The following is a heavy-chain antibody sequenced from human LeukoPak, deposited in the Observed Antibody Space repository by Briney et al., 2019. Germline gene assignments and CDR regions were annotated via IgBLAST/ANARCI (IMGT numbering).Heavy chain of an antibody. Sequence: SETLSLTCTVSGGSISSYYWSWIRQPPGKGLEWIGYIYYSGSTNYNPSLKSRVTISVDTSKNQFSLKLSSVTAADTAVYYCARESYGYGYGAHFDYWGQGTLVTVSS. D-gene: IGHD5-18*01. CDR2: IYYSGST. J-gene: IGHJ4*02. V-gene: IGHV4-59*01. CDR3: ARESYGYGYGAHFDY. CDR1: GGSISSYY.